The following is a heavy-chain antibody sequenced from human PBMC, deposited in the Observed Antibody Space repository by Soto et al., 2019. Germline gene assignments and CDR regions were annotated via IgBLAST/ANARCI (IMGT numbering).Heavy chain of an antibody. Sequence: TLSLTFTVSGGSISSGGYYWSWIRQHPGKGLEWIGYIYYSGSTYYNPSLKSRVTISVDTSKNQFSLKLSSVTAADTAVYYCARDRGRGYSYGPFDYWGQGTLVTVSS. CDR3: ARDRGRGYSYGPFDY. CDR1: GGSISSGGYY. J-gene: IGHJ4*02. V-gene: IGHV4-31*03. CDR2: IYYSGST. D-gene: IGHD5-18*01.